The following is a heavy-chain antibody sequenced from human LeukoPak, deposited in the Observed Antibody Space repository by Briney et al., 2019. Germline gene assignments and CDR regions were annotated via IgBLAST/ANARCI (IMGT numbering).Heavy chain of an antibody. CDR3: ARGSRSGSYYKGGESDY. Sequence: GASVKVSCKASGYTFTSYDINWVRQATGQGLEWMGWMNPNSGNTGYAQKFQGRVTMTRNTSISTAYMELSSLRSEDTAVYYCARGSRSGSYYKGGESDYWGQGTLVTVSS. CDR1: GYTFTSYD. V-gene: IGHV1-8*01. D-gene: IGHD3-10*01. CDR2: MNPNSGNT. J-gene: IGHJ4*02.